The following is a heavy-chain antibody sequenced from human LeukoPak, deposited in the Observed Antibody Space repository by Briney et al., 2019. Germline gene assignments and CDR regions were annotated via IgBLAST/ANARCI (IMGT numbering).Heavy chain of an antibody. J-gene: IGHJ4*02. CDR1: GFIFSSYA. CDR2: ITGSGGNT. CDR3: AKDPSKYYYDSSGYYYVH. Sequence: GGSLRLSCAASGFIFSSYAMTWVRQAPGKGLEWVSAITGSGGNTYYADSVKGRFTISRDNSKNTLYLQMNSLRAEDTAVYYCAKDPSKYYYDSSGYYYVHWGQGTLVTVSS. D-gene: IGHD3-22*01. V-gene: IGHV3-23*01.